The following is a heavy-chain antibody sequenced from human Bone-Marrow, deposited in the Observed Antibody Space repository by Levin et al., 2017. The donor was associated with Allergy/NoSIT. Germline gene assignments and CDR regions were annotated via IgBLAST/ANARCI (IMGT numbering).Heavy chain of an antibody. CDR2: IYDRGNT. V-gene: IGHV4-59*01. J-gene: IGHJ3*02. CDR3: AKVKYYGNDAFDI. CDR1: GGSISSYY. Sequence: SETLSLTCTVSGGSISSYYWSWLRQPPGKGLEWLGHIYDRGNTNYNPSLKSRVTISIDTSKNQFSLKLTSVTAADTAMYYCAKVKYYGNDAFDIWGQGTMVTVSS. D-gene: IGHD3-10*01.